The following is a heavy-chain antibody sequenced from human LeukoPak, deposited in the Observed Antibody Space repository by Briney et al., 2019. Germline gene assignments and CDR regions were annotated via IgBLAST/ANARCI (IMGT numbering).Heavy chain of an antibody. J-gene: IGHJ6*04. D-gene: IGHD3-10*02. CDR2: IYSGGST. Sequence: GGSLRLSCAASGFTVSSNYMSWVRQAPGKGLEWVSVIYSGGSTYYADSVKGRFTISRDNSKNTLYLQMNSLRAEDTAVYYCASWLFGEFPRPYGMDVWGKGTTVTVSS. CDR1: GFTVSSNY. V-gene: IGHV3-53*01. CDR3: ASWLFGEFPRPYGMDV.